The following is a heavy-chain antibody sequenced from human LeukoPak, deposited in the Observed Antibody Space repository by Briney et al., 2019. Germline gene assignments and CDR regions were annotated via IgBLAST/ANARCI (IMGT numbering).Heavy chain of an antibody. V-gene: IGHV3-11*01. CDR2: VTSSGGST. J-gene: IGHJ5*02. Sequence: LSLTCAVYGGSFSGYYMSWIRQAPGKGLEWVSYVTSSGGSTYYADSVKGRFTISRDNAKDSLYLQMNNLRADDSAMYYCAKGILANDYGDYIGAWGQGTLVTVSS. CDR3: AKGILANDYGDYIGA. D-gene: IGHD4-17*01. CDR1: GGSFSGYY.